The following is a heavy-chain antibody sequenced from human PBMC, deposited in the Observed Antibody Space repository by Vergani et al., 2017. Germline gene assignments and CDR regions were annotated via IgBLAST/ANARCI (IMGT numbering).Heavy chain of an antibody. D-gene: IGHD6-13*01. CDR3: ARGASRDSSSWYGGWFDP. CDR2: IIHIFGTA. CDR1: GGTFSSYA. J-gene: IGHJ5*02. V-gene: IGHV1-69*01. Sequence: QVQLVQSGAEVKKPGSSVKVSCKASGGTFSSYAISWVRQAPGQGLEWMGGIIHIFGTANYAQKFQGRVTMTADESTSPAYMELSSLRSEDTAVYYCARGASRDSSSWYGGWFDPWGQGTLVTVSS.